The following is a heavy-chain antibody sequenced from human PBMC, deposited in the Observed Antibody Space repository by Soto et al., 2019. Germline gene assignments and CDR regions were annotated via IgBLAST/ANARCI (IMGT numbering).Heavy chain of an antibody. V-gene: IGHV1-2*04. CDR3: ARAPVAGRYYYGMDV. J-gene: IGHJ6*02. CDR2: INPNSGGT. D-gene: IGHD6-19*01. Sequence: QVQLVQSGAEVKKPGASVKVSCKASGYTFTGYYMHWVRQAPGQGLEWMGWINPNSGGTNYAQKFQGWVTMTRDTSISTAYMELSRLRSDDTAVYYCARAPVAGRYYYGMDVWGQGTTVTVSS. CDR1: GYTFTGYY.